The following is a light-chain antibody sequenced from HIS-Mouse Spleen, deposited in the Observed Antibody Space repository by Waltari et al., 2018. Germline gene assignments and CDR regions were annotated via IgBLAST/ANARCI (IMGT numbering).Light chain of an antibody. V-gene: IGKV1-9*01. Sequence: DIQLTQSPSFLSSSVGDRVTITCRASQGISSYLAWYQQKPGKAPKLLIYAASTLQSGVPSRFSCSGSWTEFTLTISSLQPEDCATYYCQQRNSYPLTFGGVTKVEIK. CDR1: QGISSY. J-gene: IGKJ4*01. CDR3: QQRNSYPLT. CDR2: AAS.